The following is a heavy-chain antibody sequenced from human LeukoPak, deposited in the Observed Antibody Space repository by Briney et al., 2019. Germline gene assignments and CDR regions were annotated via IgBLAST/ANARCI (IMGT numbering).Heavy chain of an antibody. CDR1: GFTVSSNY. CDR3: ARGRGYRDYDRPLDY. J-gene: IGHJ4*02. D-gene: IGHD5-12*01. Sequence: GGSLRLSCAASGFTVSSNYMNWARQAPGKGLEWVSVITSGGNTYYADSVKGRFTTSRDNSKNTLYVQMNSLRAEDTAIYYCARGRGYRDYDRPLDYWGQGTLVTVSS. CDR2: ITSGGNT. V-gene: IGHV3-53*01.